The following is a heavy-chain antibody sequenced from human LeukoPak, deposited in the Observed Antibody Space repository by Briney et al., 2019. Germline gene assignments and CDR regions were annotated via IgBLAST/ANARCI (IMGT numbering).Heavy chain of an antibody. CDR2: INPNSGGT. CDR3: ARAEYDILTGYYPFFDY. D-gene: IGHD3-9*01. Sequence: WASVKVSCKASGYTFTGYYMHWVRQAPGQGLEWMGWINPNSGGTNYARKLQGRVTMTRDTSISTAYMELSRLRSDDTAVYYCARAEYDILTGYYPFFDYWGQGTLVTVSS. V-gene: IGHV1-2*02. CDR1: GYTFTGYY. J-gene: IGHJ4*02.